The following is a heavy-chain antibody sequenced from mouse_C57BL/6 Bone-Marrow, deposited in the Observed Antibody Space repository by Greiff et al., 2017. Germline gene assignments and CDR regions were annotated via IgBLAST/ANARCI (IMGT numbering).Heavy chain of an antibody. CDR3: AYGNYWYVEV. Sequence: EVQLVESGPGLVKPSQSLSLTCSVTGYSITSGYYWNWIRQFPGNKLEWMGYISYDGGNNYNPSLKNRVSITRDTSKNQLFLKLNSVNTEDTATYYCAYGNYWYVEVWGAGTTVTVTS. CDR2: ISYDGGN. J-gene: IGHJ1*01. D-gene: IGHD2-1*01. V-gene: IGHV3-6*02. CDR1: GYSITSGYY.